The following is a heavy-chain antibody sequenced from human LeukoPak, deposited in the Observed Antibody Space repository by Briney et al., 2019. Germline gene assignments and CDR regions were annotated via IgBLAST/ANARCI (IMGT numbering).Heavy chain of an antibody. CDR1: GFTFSSYA. D-gene: IGHD2-21*01. Sequence: GGSLRLSCAASGFTFSSYAMTWVRQAPGKGLEWVSAISVSGNTYHADSVKGRFTISRDSSKNTLYLQMNRLRAEDAAVYYCAKAPVTTCSGAYCYPFDYWGQGTLVTVSS. J-gene: IGHJ4*02. CDR2: ISVSGNT. CDR3: AKAPVTTCSGAYCYPFDY. V-gene: IGHV3-23*01.